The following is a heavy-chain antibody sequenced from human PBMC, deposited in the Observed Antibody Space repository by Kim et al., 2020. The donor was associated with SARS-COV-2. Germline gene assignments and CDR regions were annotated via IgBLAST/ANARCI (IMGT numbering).Heavy chain of an antibody. Sequence: GGTNYAQKFQGRVTMTRDTSISTAYMELSRLRSDDTAVYYCARGYSSTWSDHWGQGTLVTVSS. J-gene: IGHJ5*02. V-gene: IGHV1-2*02. CDR2: GGT. D-gene: IGHD6-13*01. CDR3: ARGYSSTWSDH.